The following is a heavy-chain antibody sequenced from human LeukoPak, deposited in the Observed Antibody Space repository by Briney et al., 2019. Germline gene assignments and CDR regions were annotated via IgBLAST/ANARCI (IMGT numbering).Heavy chain of an antibody. CDR3: ARGAGVGTFDY. D-gene: IGHD1-26*01. CDR2: INWNGGST. V-gene: IGHV3-20*04. J-gene: IGHJ4*02. CDR1: GFTCDDYG. Sequence: GGSLRLSCAASGFTCDDYGMSWVRQAPGKGLEWVCSINWNGGSTGYAASVKGRFTISRDNAKNSLYLQMNSLRAEDTGLYYCARGAGVGTFDYWGQGTLVTVSS.